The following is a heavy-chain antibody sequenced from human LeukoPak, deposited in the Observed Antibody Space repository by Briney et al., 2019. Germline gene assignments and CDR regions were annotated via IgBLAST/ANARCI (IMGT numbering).Heavy chain of an antibody. CDR2: ISYDGSNK. D-gene: IGHD6-6*01. CDR3: AKDRREQLVESFWGWFDP. V-gene: IGHV3-30*18. Sequence: GGSLRLSCAASGFTFSSYGMHWVRQAPVKGLEWVAVISYDGSNKYYADSVKGRFTISRDNSKNTLYLQMNSLRAEDTAVYYCAKDRREQLVESFWGWFDPWGQGTLVTVSS. J-gene: IGHJ5*02. CDR1: GFTFSSYG.